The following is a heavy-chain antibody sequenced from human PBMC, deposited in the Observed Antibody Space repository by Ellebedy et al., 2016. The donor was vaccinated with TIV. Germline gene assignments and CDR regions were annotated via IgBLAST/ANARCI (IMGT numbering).Heavy chain of an antibody. CDR3: ARESLRYFDWLIGGAFDI. CDR2: IYYSGST. Sequence: SETLSLXXTVSGGSISSSSYYWGWIRQPPGKGLEWIGSIYYSGSTYYNPSLKSRVTISVDTSKNQFSLKLSSVTAADTAVYYCARESLRYFDWLIGGAFDIWGQGTMVTVSS. V-gene: IGHV4-39*07. D-gene: IGHD3-9*01. J-gene: IGHJ3*02. CDR1: GGSISSSSYY.